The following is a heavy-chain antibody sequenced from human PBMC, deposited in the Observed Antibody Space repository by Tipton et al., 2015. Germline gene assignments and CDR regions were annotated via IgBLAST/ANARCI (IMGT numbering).Heavy chain of an antibody. CDR2: IYYSGST. Sequence: TLSLSCTVSGGSISSYYWSWIRQPPGKGLEWIGYIYYSGSTNYNPSLKSRVTISVDTSKNQFSLKLSSVTAADTAVYYCARFDYGDCLPGFDPWDQGTLVTVSS. CDR3: ARFDYGDCLPGFDP. CDR1: GGSISSYY. D-gene: IGHD4-17*01. J-gene: IGHJ5*02. V-gene: IGHV4-59*01.